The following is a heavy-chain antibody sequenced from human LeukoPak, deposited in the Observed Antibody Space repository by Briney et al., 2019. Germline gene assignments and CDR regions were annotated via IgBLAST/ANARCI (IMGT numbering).Heavy chain of an antibody. J-gene: IGHJ6*02. D-gene: IGHD2-2*01. CDR2: IKQDGSEK. V-gene: IGHV3-7*01. CDR1: VFTFSSYW. CDR3: ARASWYCSSTSCYASYYYYGMDV. Sequence: GGSLRLSCAASVFTFSSYWMSWVRQAPGKGLEWVANIKQDGSEKYYEDSVKGRFTISRDNAKNSLYLQMNNLRAEDTAVYYCARASWYCSSTSCYASYYYYGMDVWGQGTTVTVSS.